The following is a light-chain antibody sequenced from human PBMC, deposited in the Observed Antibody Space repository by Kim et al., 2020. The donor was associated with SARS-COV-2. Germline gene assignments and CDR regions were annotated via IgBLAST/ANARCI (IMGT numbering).Light chain of an antibody. CDR2: DVN. CDR1: SSDVGAYKY. V-gene: IGLV2-14*03. CDR3: SSYTRSTTSYV. J-gene: IGLJ1*01. Sequence: SFTISCTGPSSDVGAYKYVSWYQQHPGKAPKLIIYDVNNRPSGVSNRFSGSKSGNTASLTISGLQAEDEADYYCSSYTRSTTSYVFGTGTKVTVL.